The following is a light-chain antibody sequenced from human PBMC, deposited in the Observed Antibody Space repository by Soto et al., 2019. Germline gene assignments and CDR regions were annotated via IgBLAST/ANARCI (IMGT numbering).Light chain of an antibody. CDR2: DAS. CDR1: QTVRNNY. J-gene: IGKJ4*01. Sequence: ELVLSQSPGTLSLSPGERATLSFRASQTVRNNYLAWYQQKPGQAPRLLIYDASSRATGIPARFSGSGSGTDFTLTISSLQAEDVAVYYCQQYYTSPLTFGGGTKVDIK. CDR3: QQYYTSPLT. V-gene: IGKV3-20*01.